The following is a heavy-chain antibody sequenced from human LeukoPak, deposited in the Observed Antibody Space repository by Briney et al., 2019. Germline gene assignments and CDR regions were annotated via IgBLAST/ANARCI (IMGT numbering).Heavy chain of an antibody. D-gene: IGHD2-2*02. CDR3: AKRSISPGDY. J-gene: IGHJ4*02. Sequence: PGGSLRLSCAASGFTFSSYGMHWVRQAAGKRLEWVAFIRYDGSNKYYADSVKGRFTTSRDNSKNTLYLQMNSLRAEDTAVYYCAKRSISPGDYWGQGTLVTVSS. CDR2: IRYDGSNK. CDR1: GFTFSSYG. V-gene: IGHV3-30*02.